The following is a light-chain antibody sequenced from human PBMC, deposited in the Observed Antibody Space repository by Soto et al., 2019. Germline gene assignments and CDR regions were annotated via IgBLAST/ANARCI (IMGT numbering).Light chain of an antibody. CDR3: HSYAGSKSYV. Sequence: QSALTQPASMSGSPGQSITISCTGTSSDVGSYTIVSWYQQHPGKAPKLLIYEGSERPSGVSSRFSASESGNRASLTISGLQAEDEADYYCHSYAGSKSYVFGIGTKVIV. J-gene: IGLJ1*01. CDR1: SSDVGSYTI. V-gene: IGLV2-23*01. CDR2: EGS.